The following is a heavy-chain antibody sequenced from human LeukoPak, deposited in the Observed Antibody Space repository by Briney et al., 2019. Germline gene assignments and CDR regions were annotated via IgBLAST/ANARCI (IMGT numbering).Heavy chain of an antibody. V-gene: IGHV1-2*06. CDR1: GYTFTAYY. CDR2: IDPNTGGT. Sequence: GASVKVSCKTSGYTFTAYYMHWVRQAPGQGLEWMGRIDPNTGGTNYAQNFQGRVTLTRDTSISTAYMELNRLTSGDTAVYYCARDRRAAAGTPYFDYWGQGTLVTVSS. CDR3: ARDRRAAAGTPYFDY. J-gene: IGHJ4*02. D-gene: IGHD6-13*01.